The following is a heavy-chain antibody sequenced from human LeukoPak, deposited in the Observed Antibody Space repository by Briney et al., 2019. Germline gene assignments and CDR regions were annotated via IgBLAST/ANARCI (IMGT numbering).Heavy chain of an antibody. V-gene: IGHV4-39*01. CDR3: ASEPYGSGSFLGAFDI. Sequence: KPSETLSLTCTVSGGSIRSYYWSWIRQPPGKGLEWIGSIYYSGSTYYNPSLKSRVTISIDTSKNQFSLKLSSVTAADTAVYCCASEPYGSGSFLGAFDIWGQGTMVTVSS. J-gene: IGHJ3*02. CDR2: IYYSGST. D-gene: IGHD3-10*01. CDR1: GGSIRSYY.